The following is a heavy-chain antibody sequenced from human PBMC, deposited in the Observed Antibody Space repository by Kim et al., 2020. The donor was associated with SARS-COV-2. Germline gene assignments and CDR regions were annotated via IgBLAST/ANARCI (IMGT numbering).Heavy chain of an antibody. D-gene: IGHD3-22*01. J-gene: IGHJ4*02. CDR1: GGSVSSGSYY. Sequence: SETLSLTCTVSGGSVSSGSYYWSWIRQPPGKGLEWIGYIYYSGSTNYNPSLKSRVTISVDTSKNQFSLKLSSVTAADTAVYYCARAPLHYYDSSGYTYYFDYWGQRTLVTVSS. V-gene: IGHV4-61*01. CDR3: ARAPLHYYDSSGYTYYFDY. CDR2: IYYSGST.